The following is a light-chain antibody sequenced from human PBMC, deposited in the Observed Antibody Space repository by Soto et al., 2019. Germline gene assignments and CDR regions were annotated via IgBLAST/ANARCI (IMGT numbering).Light chain of an antibody. CDR3: QQSYSTPRT. CDR2: AAS. V-gene: IGKV1-39*01. J-gene: IGKJ1*01. Sequence: DIQMTQSPSSPSSSVGDRGTITFRASQSISSYLNWYQQKPGKAPKLLIYAASSLQSGVPSRFSGSGSGTDFTLTISSLQPEDFATYYCQQSYSTPRTFGQGTKVDIK. CDR1: QSISSY.